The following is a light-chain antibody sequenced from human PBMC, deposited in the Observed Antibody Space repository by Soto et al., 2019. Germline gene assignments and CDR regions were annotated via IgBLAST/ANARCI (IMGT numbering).Light chain of an antibody. CDR1: SSNIGAGYD. V-gene: IGLV1-40*01. Sequence: QSALTQPPSVSGAPGQRVTISCTGSSSNIGAGYDVHWYQQLPGTAPKLLIYGNSNRPSGVPDRFSGSKSGTSASLAITGLQAEDEADYYCQSYDISLSVVVFGGGTQLTVL. CDR2: GNS. J-gene: IGLJ2*01. CDR3: QSYDISLSVVV.